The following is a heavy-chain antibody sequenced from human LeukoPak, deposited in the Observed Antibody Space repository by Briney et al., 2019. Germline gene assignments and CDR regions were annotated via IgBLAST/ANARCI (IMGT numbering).Heavy chain of an antibody. Sequence: KPSETLSLTCAVYGGSFSGYYWSWIRQPPGKGLEWIGEINHSGSTNYNPSLKSRVTISDTSKNQLSLKLSSVTAADTAVYYCARGTKVVPANYWGQGTLVTVSS. D-gene: IGHD2-2*01. CDR3: ARGTKVVPANY. J-gene: IGHJ4*02. V-gene: IGHV4-34*01. CDR2: INHSGST. CDR1: GGSFSGYY.